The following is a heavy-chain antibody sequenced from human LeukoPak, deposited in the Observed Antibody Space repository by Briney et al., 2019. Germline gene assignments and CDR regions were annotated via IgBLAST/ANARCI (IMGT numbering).Heavy chain of an antibody. J-gene: IGHJ4*02. CDR2: IYYSGST. V-gene: IGHV4-39*07. Sequence: PSETLSLTCTVSGDSISSSSYYWGWIRQPPGKGLEWIGTIYYSGSTYYNPSLKSRVTISVDTSKNQFSLKLSSVTAADTAVYYCARNFGGLGYWGQGTLVTVSS. CDR1: GDSISSSSYY. CDR3: ARNFGGLGY. D-gene: IGHD3-16*01.